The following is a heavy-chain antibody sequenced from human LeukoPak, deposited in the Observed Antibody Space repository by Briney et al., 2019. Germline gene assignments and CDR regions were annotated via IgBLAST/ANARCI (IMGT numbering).Heavy chain of an antibody. Sequence: SETLSLTCTVSGGSISNYFWSWIRQSPGEGLEWIGYIYYTGSTNYNPSLKSRVTISVDTSKNHFSLRLSSVTAADTAVYYCAREGGSIAAAGIDYWGQGTLVTVSS. CDR1: GGSISNYF. D-gene: IGHD6-13*01. CDR3: AREGGSIAAAGIDY. CDR2: IYYTGST. J-gene: IGHJ4*02. V-gene: IGHV4-59*01.